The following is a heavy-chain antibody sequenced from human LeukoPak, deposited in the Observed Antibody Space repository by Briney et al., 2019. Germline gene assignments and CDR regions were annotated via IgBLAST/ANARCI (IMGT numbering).Heavy chain of an antibody. Sequence: GGSLRLSCVASGFTFSSRDWMTWVRQAPGKGLEWVANIKQDGSEKNYVDSVKGRFTISRDNAKNSLYLQMNTLRADDTAVYYCVRVGIASTDDNWFDSWGQGTLVTVSS. CDR1: GFTFSSRDW. CDR3: VRVGIASTDDNWFDS. CDR2: IKQDGSEK. V-gene: IGHV3-7*01. J-gene: IGHJ5*01. D-gene: IGHD2-21*01.